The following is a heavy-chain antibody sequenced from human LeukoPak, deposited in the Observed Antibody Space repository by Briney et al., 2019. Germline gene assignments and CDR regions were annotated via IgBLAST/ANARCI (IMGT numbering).Heavy chain of an antibody. Sequence: ASVKVSCKASGGTFISYAISWVRQAPGQGLEWMGGIIPIFGTANYAQKFQGRVTITTDESTSTAYMELSSLRSEDTAVYYCARGLAAAILDVWGKGTTATVSS. CDR3: ARGLAAAILDV. D-gene: IGHD6-13*01. CDR2: IIPIFGTA. V-gene: IGHV1-69*05. J-gene: IGHJ6*04. CDR1: GGTFISYA.